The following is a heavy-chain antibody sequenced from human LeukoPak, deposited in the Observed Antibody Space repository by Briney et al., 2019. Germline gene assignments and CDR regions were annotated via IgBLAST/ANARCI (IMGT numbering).Heavy chain of an antibody. Sequence: SETLSLTRTVSGGSISSSSYYWGWIRQPPGKGLEWIGSIYYSGSTYYNPSLKSRVTISVDTSKNQFSLKLSSVTAADTAVYYCASFSAGLGWGQGTLVTVSS. CDR3: ASFSAGLG. CDR1: GGSISSSSYY. V-gene: IGHV4-39*01. CDR2: IYYSGST. J-gene: IGHJ4*02. D-gene: IGHD3-16*01.